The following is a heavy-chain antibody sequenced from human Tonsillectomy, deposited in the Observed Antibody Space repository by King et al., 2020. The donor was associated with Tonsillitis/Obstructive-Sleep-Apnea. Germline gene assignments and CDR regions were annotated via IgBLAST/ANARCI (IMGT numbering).Heavy chain of an antibody. CDR2: IYYSGST. CDR1: GGSISSGGYY. J-gene: IGHJ4*02. CDR3: AREGRYYYDSSGYYQYYFDY. D-gene: IGHD3-22*01. V-gene: IGHV4-31*03. Sequence: VQLQESGPGLVKPSQTLSLTCTVSGGSISSGGYYWSWIRQHPGKGLGWIGYIYYSGSTYYNPSLKSRVTISVDTSKNQFSLKLSSVTAADTAVYYCAREGRYYYDSSGYYQYYFDYWGQGTLVTVSS.